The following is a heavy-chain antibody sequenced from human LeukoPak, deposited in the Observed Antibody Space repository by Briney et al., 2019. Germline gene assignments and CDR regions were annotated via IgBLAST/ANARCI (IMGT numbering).Heavy chain of an antibody. CDR3: ARGRIAAAYYDY. J-gene: IGHJ4*02. CDR1: GGSFSGYY. Sequence: SETLSLTCAVYGGSFSGYYWSWIRQPPGKGLEWIGEINHSGSTNYNPSLKSRVTISVDTSKNQFSLKLSSVTAADTAVYYCARGRIAAAYYDYWGQGTLVTVS. V-gene: IGHV4-34*01. CDR2: INHSGST. D-gene: IGHD6-13*01.